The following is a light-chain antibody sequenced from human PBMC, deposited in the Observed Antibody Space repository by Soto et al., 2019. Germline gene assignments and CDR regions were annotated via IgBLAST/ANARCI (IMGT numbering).Light chain of an antibody. CDR1: QRIGTL. CDR3: QQYNSYPYT. V-gene: IGKV1-5*01. J-gene: IGKJ2*01. CDR2: DAS. Sequence: DIQMTQSPSTLAASVGDRVTITCRASQRIGTLLAWYQQKPGKAPKLLIFDASNLESGVPSSFSGSGSWTVFTLATSSLQPDDCLTYYCQQYNSYPYTFGQGTKLEI.